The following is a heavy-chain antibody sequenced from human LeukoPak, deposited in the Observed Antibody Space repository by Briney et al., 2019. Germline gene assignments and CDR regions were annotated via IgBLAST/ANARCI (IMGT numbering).Heavy chain of an antibody. CDR1: GYSFTSYW. Sequence: GESLKISCKVSGYSFTSYWISWVRQMPGKGLEWMGRIDPSDSYTNYSPSFQGHVTISADKSISTAYLQWSSLKASDTAMYYCARHFPFLPASDTGPFDYWGQGTLVTVSS. J-gene: IGHJ4*02. CDR3: ARHFPFLPASDTGPFDY. V-gene: IGHV5-10-1*01. CDR2: IDPSDSYT. D-gene: IGHD2-8*02.